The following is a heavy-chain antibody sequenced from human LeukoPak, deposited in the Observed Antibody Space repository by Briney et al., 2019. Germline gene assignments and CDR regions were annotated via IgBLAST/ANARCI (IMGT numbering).Heavy chain of an antibody. V-gene: IGHV4-34*01. Sequence: SETLSLICAVYGGSFSGYYWSWIRQPPGKGLEWIGEINHSGSTNYNPSLKSRVTISVDTSKNQFSLKLSSVTAADTAVYYCARGLYDYVWGSYRPTLHFDYWGQGTLVTVSS. CDR3: ARGLYDYVWGSYRPTLHFDY. J-gene: IGHJ4*02. CDR2: INHSGST. D-gene: IGHD3-16*02. CDR1: GGSFSGYY.